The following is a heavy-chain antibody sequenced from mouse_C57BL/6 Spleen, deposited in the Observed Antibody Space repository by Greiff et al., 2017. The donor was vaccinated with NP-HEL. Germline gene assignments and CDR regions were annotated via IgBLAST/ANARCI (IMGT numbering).Heavy chain of an antibody. CDR2: INPGSGGT. J-gene: IGHJ2*01. V-gene: IGHV1-54*01. CDR3: ARKENSLDY. CDR1: GYAFTNYL. Sequence: QVQLQQSGAELVRPGTSVKVSCKASGYAFTNYLIEWVKQRPGQGLEWIGVINPGSGGTNYNEKFKGKATLTADKSSSTAYMQLSSLTSEDSAVYFCARKENSLDYWGQGTTLTVSS.